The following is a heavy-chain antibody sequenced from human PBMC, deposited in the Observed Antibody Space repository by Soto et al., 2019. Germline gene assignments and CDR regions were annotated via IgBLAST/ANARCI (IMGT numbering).Heavy chain of an antibody. J-gene: IGHJ6*02. D-gene: IGHD1-20*01. CDR1: GFTFSSYG. Sequence: GGSLRLSCAASGFTFSSYGMHWVRQAPGKGLEWVAVISYDGSNKYYADSVKGRFTISRDNSKNTLYLQMNSLRAEDTAVYYCAKEEYNWNYDYYYGMDVWGQGTTVTVYS. CDR3: AKEEYNWNYDYYYGMDV. V-gene: IGHV3-30*18. CDR2: ISYDGSNK.